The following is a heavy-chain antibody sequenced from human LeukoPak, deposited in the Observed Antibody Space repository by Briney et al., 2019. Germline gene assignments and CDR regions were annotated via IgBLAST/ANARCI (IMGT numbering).Heavy chain of an antibody. CDR1: GLRFRNYA. J-gene: IGHJ4*02. D-gene: IGHD3-16*01. V-gene: IGHV3-21*01. Sequence: GGSLRLSCVVSGLRFRNYAMNWVRQAPGKGLEWVSSFGTRSSSIYYAHSVTGRFIVSRDNAKNSLFLQMNSLRAEDTAVYYCAREDDQGFDYWGQGTLVTVSS. CDR2: FGTRSSSI. CDR3: AREDDQGFDY.